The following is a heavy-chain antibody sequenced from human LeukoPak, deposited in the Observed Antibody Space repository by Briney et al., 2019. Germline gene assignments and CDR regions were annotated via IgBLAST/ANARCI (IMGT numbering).Heavy chain of an antibody. CDR3: AAHYGSGLDAAFDI. CDR1: GFTFDDYA. J-gene: IGHJ3*02. Sequence: PGGSLRLSCAASGFTFDDYAMHWVRQAPGKGLERVSGISWNSGSIGYADSVKGRFTISRDNAKNSLYLQMNSLRAEDTALYYCAAHYGSGLDAAFDIWGQGTMVTVSS. D-gene: IGHD3-10*01. CDR2: ISWNSGSI. V-gene: IGHV3-9*01.